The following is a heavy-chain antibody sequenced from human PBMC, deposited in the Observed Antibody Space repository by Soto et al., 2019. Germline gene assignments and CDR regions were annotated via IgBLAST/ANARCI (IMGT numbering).Heavy chain of an antibody. CDR3: ARLTYDFWRSGPNWFDP. CDR1: GGSISSSSYY. J-gene: IGHJ5*02. CDR2: IYYSGST. D-gene: IGHD3-3*01. Sequence: SETLSLTCTVSGGSISSSSYYWGWIRQPPGKGLEWIGSIYYSGSTYYNPSLKSRVTISVDTSKNQFSLKLSSVTAADTAVYYCARLTYDFWRSGPNWFDPWGQGTPVTVAS. V-gene: IGHV4-39*01.